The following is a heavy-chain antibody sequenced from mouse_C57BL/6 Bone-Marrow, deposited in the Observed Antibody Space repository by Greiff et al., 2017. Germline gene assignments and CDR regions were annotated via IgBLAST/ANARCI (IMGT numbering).Heavy chain of an antibody. V-gene: IGHV1-50*01. J-gene: IGHJ3*01. Sequence: QVQLQQPGAELVKPGASVKLSCKASGYTFTSYWMQWIGEIDPSDSYTNYNQKFKGKATFTVEPSSSTAYMQLSSLTSEDSAVYYCAKGAWFAYWGRGTLVTVSA. CDR2: IDPSDSYT. CDR3: AKGAWFAY. CDR1: GYTFTSYW.